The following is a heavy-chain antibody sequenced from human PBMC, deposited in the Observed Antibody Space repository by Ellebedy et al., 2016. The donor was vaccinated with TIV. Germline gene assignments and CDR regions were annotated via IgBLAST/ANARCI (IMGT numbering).Heavy chain of an antibody. J-gene: IGHJ4*02. CDR2: VSSNGRST. CDR3: VKGVVQLVRNFWDY. D-gene: IGHD6-6*01. CDR1: GFTVRSFA. V-gene: IGHV3-64D*06. Sequence: GESLKISCSASGFTVRSFALEGVRQARGKGLDYVSVVSSNGRSTYYVDSVKGRFTISRDNSKNTVYLEMSSLRLEDPAVYYCVKGVVQLVRNFWDYWGQGTLFTVSS.